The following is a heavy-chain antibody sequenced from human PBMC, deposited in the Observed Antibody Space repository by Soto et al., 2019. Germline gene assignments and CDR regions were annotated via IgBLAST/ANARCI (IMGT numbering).Heavy chain of an antibody. CDR3: ARSRDGYSFYFYYGMDG. V-gene: IGHV3-30*03. CDR1: RFTFTSYD. CDR2: ILHDGSAE. J-gene: IGHJ6*02. Sequence: GGSLRLSCAASRFTFTSYDMHWVRQAPGKGLEWMALILHDGSAEYYADSVKGRFTISRDNSKNTLYLQMNSLRAEDTAVYYCARSRDGYSFYFYYGMDGWGQGTTVTVS. D-gene: IGHD4-4*01.